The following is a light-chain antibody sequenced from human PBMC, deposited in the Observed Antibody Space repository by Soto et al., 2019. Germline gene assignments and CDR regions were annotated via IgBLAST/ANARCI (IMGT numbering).Light chain of an antibody. CDR1: QHIGNY. V-gene: IGKV1-33*01. J-gene: IGKJ4*01. CDR3: QHYFNLPTT. Sequence: DLQMTQSPSSLSASVGDRVTITCQASQHIGNYLNWYQQKPGKAPKLVIFDVSILETGVPSRFSGSGSGTDFTFTISSLQSEDIATYYCQHYFNLPTTFGGGTKVEIK. CDR2: DVS.